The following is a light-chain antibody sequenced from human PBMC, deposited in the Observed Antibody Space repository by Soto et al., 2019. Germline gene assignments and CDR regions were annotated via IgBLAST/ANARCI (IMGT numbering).Light chain of an antibody. Sequence: PGEIVTLSCRASQSVSSSYLTWYQQKPGQAPRLLIYGASTRATSSPARFSGSGSGTDFTLSISVLQPDDFPTYYCQQYDSYSPLTFGGGTKVAIK. J-gene: IGKJ4*01. CDR2: GAS. V-gene: IGKV3D-7*01. CDR3: QQYDSYSPLT. CDR1: QSVSSSY.